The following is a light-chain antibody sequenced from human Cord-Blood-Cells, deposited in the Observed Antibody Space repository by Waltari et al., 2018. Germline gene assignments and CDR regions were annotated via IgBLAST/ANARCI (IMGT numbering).Light chain of an antibody. V-gene: IGKV1-5*01. Sequence: STLSASVGDRVTITCRASQSISSWLAWYQQKPGKAPKLLIYDASSLESGVPSRFSGSGSGTEFTLTISSLQPDDFATYYCQQYNSYPYTFGQGTKLGIK. J-gene: IGKJ2*01. CDR2: DAS. CDR3: QQYNSYPYT. CDR1: QSISSW.